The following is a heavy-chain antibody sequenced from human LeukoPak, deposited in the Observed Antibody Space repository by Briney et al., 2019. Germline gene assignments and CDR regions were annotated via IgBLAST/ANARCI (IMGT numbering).Heavy chain of an antibody. D-gene: IGHD2-21*02. V-gene: IGHV3-23*01. J-gene: IGHJ4*02. CDR3: ARGAYCGGVCYTYFDY. CDR1: GFTFSNYV. Sequence: GGSLRLSCAASGFTFSNYVMSWVRQAPGKGLEWVSAISTGGGSTNYADSVKGRFTISRDNSRSTLYLQMNSLRAEDTALYFCARGAYCGGVCYTYFDYWGQGALVTVSS. CDR2: ISTGGGST.